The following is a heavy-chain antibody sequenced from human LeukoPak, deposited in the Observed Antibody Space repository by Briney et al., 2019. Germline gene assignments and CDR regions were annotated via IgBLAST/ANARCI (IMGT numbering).Heavy chain of an antibody. CDR3: AYGLLTAPFDK. V-gene: IGHV3-21*01. Sequence: GGSLRLSCAASGFTFSSYSMNWVRQAPGKGLEWVSSISSSSSYIYYADSVKGRFTISRDNAKNSLYLQMNSLRAEDTAVYYGAYGLLTAPFDKWGQETLVTASS. J-gene: IGHJ4*02. CDR2: ISSSSSYI. CDR1: GFTFSSYS. D-gene: IGHD4-17*01.